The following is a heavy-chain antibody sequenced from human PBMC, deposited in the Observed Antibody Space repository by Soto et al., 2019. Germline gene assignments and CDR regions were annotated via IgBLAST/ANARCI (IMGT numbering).Heavy chain of an antibody. CDR1: GFIFSNYW. D-gene: IGHD3-22*01. Sequence: PRGSLRLSCAASGFIFSNYWMSWVRQAPGKGLEWVANIKQDGSEKYYMDSVRGRFTISRDNAKNSLYLQMNSLRAEDTAVYYCATHSAWLLNYWVLGTLVTVSS. J-gene: IGHJ4*02. CDR3: ATHSAWLLNY. CDR2: IKQDGSEK. V-gene: IGHV3-7*01.